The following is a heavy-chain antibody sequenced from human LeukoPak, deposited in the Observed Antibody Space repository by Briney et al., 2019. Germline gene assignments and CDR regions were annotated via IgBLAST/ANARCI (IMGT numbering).Heavy chain of an antibody. CDR2: IGGNGGNI. V-gene: IGHV3-64*02. D-gene: IGHD6-19*01. J-gene: IGHJ4*02. Sequence: GGSLRLSCAASGFTFSSYTMHWARQAPGKGLEYVSAIGGNGGNIFYADSVKGRFTISRDNSHNTLYLQMGSLRAEDMAVYYCARGTSGSPGIDYWGQGTLVTVSS. CDR3: ARGTSGSPGIDY. CDR1: GFTFSSYT.